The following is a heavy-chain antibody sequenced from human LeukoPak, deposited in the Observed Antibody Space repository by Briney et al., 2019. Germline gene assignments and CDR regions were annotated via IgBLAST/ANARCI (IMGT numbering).Heavy chain of an antibody. Sequence: SETLSLTCTVSGGSISSYYWSWIRQPPGKGLEWIAYIYYSGSTNYNPSLKSRVTMSVDTSKNQFSLKLSSVTPADTAVYYCARGSTYWYFDLWGRGTLVTVSS. CDR2: IYYSGST. CDR3: ARGSTYWYFDL. V-gene: IGHV4-59*01. J-gene: IGHJ2*01. CDR1: GGSISSYY.